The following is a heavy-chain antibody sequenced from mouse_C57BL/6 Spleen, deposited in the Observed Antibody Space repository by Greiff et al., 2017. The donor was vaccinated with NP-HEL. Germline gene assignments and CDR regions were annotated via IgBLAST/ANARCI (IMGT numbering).Heavy chain of an antibody. D-gene: IGHD1-1*01. CDR3: ARYEDGSSPAWFAY. Sequence: DVMLVESGGGLVQPGGSLSLSCAASGFTFTDYYMSWVRQPPGKALEWLGFIRNKANGYTTEYSASVKGRFTISRDNSQSILYLQMNALRAEDSATYYCARYEDGSSPAWFAYWGQGTLVTVSA. V-gene: IGHV7-3*01. CDR1: GFTFTDYY. CDR2: IRNKANGYTT. J-gene: IGHJ3*01.